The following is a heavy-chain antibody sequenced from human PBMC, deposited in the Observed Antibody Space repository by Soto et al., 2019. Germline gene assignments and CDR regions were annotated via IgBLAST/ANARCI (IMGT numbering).Heavy chain of an antibody. CDR2: IYSSGST. Sequence: SETLSLTCAVSGGSIISASYSWNWIRQSPGRGLEWIGHIYSSGSTYYNPSLKSRVSISVDTSNNQFSLKLTSVTAADTAVYFCSREDAARIERCFDACDPAILVTVSS. J-gene: IGHJ5*02. V-gene: IGHV4-31*11. D-gene: IGHD6-6*01. CDR3: SREDAARIERCFDA. CDR1: GGSIISASYS.